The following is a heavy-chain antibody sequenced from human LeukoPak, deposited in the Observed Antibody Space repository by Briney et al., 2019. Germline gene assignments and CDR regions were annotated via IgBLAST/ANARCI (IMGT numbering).Heavy chain of an antibody. CDR1: GFSVTSYA. D-gene: IGHD1-1*01. CDR3: ATTKQARRYFDY. CDR2: IKQDGSEK. V-gene: IGHV3-7*03. J-gene: IGHJ4*02. Sequence: GGSLRLSCVASGFSVTSYAVSWVRQAPGKGLEWVANIKQDGSEKYYVDSVKGRFTISRDNAKNSLYLQMNTLRAEDTAVYYCATTKQARRYFDYWGQGTLVTVSS.